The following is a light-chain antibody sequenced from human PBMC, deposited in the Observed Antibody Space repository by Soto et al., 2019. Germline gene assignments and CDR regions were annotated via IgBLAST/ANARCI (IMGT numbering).Light chain of an antibody. J-gene: IGKJ3*01. CDR1: QGISNY. V-gene: IGKV1-27*01. Sequence: DIQMTQSPSSLSASVGDRITITCRASQGISNYLAWYQQKGGQVPKLLIYAASTLQSGVPSRFSGSGSGTDFTLIISSLQPEDVATYYCQKYNSAPLTFGHGTKVDIK. CDR2: AAS. CDR3: QKYNSAPLT.